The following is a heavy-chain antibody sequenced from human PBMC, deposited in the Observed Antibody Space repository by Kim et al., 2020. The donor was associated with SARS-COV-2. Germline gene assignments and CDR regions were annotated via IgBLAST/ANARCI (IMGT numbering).Heavy chain of an antibody. CDR3: AKSLWGGMDV. V-gene: IGHV3-23*01. CDR1: GFTFSSYA. CDR2: ISGSGGST. D-gene: IGHD3-16*01. Sequence: GGSLRLSCVASGFTFSSYAMSWVRQAPGKGLESVSAISGSGGSTNYADSVRGRFTISRDNSKNTLSLQMNSLRLEDTAVYYCAKSLWGGMDVWGKGTTVTVPS. J-gene: IGHJ6*04.